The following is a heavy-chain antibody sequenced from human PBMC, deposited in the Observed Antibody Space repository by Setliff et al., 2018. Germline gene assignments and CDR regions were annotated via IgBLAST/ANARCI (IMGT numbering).Heavy chain of an antibody. J-gene: IGHJ3*02. CDR3: ARWGENSGRPDWRAFDI. Sequence: ASVKVSCKASGYTFTSYDINWVRQATGQGLEWMGWMNPNSGNTGYAQKFQGRVTMTRNTSISTAYMELSSPRSEDTAVYYCARWGENSGRPDWRAFDIWGQGTMVT. CDR2: MNPNSGNT. CDR1: GYTFTSYD. V-gene: IGHV1-8*02. D-gene: IGHD1-26*01.